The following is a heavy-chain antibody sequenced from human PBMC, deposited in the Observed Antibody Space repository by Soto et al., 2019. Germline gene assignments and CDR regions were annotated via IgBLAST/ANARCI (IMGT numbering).Heavy chain of an antibody. CDR2: ISGSGGST. J-gene: IGHJ4*02. Sequence: GESLKISCAASGFTFSSYAMSWVRQAPGKGLEWVSAISGSGGSTYYADSVKGRFTISRDNSKNTLYLQMNSLRAEDTAVYYCAKASATVTTRNFDYWGQGTLVTVSS. D-gene: IGHD4-17*01. V-gene: IGHV3-23*01. CDR1: GFTFSSYA. CDR3: AKASATVTTRNFDY.